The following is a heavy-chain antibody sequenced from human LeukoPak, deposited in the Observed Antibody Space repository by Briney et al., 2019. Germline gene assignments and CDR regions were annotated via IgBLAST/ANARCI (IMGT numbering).Heavy chain of an antibody. J-gene: IGHJ3*02. CDR1: GGSISSGGYY. CDR2: IYYSGST. D-gene: IGHD3-16*01. CDR3: ARAVSAAFDI. V-gene: IGHV4-31*03. Sequence: SETLSLTCTVSGGSISSGGYYWSWIRQHPGKGLEWIGYIYYSGSTYYNPSLKSRVTISVDTSKNQFSLKLSSVTAADTAVYYCARAVSAAFDIWGQGTMVTASS.